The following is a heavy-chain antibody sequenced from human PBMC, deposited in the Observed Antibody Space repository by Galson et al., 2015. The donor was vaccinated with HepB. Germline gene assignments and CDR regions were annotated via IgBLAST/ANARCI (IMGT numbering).Heavy chain of an antibody. Sequence: SLRLSCAASGFTFSSYWMSWVRQAPGKGLEWVANIKQDGSEKYYVDSVKGRFTISRDNAKNSLYLQMNSLRAEDTAVYYCARDVSRDIVATTHGYWGQGTLVTVSS. V-gene: IGHV3-7*03. CDR1: GFTFSSYW. D-gene: IGHD5-12*01. J-gene: IGHJ4*02. CDR3: ARDVSRDIVATTHGY. CDR2: IKQDGSEK.